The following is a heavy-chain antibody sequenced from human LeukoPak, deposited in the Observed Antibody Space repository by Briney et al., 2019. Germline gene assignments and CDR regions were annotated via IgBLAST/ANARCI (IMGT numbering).Heavy chain of an antibody. J-gene: IGHJ4*02. Sequence: PGRSLRLSCAASGFTFSSYAMHWVRQAPGKGLEWVAVISYDGSNKYYADSVKGRFTISRDNAKNSLYLQMNSLRAEDTAVYYCAREIAVAGTRGDYWGQGTLVTVSS. D-gene: IGHD6-19*01. CDR2: ISYDGSNK. CDR3: AREIAVAGTRGDY. CDR1: GFTFSSYA. V-gene: IGHV3-30-3*01.